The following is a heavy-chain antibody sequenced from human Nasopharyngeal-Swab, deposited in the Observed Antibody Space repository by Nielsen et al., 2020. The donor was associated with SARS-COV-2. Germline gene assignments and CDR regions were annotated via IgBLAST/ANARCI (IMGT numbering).Heavy chain of an antibody. CDR3: ARTSLIQLRSKASDLGPRWFDP. CDR1: GGSVSSSSYY. V-gene: IGHV4-39*01. D-gene: IGHD5-18*01. CDR2: MHYSGGT. Sequence: SETLSLTCTVSGGSVSSSSYYWGWVRQPPGKGLEWIGMMHYSGGTYHNPSLKSRVTISVDTSKNQFSLRLSSVTAADTAVYYCARTSLIQLRSKASDLGPRWFDPWGQGTLVTVSS. J-gene: IGHJ5*02.